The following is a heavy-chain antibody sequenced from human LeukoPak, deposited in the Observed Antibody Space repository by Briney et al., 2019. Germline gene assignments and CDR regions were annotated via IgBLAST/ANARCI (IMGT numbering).Heavy chain of an antibody. CDR1: GFTFSAYT. Sequence: GGSLRLSCAASGFTFSAYTLNWVRQAPGKGLEWVSSISSSSNYIYYADSVKGRFTIPRDNAKSLLYLQMNSLRVEDTAVYYCASPQKTTFDYWGQGTLVTVSS. V-gene: IGHV3-21*01. CDR2: ISSSSNYI. J-gene: IGHJ4*02. D-gene: IGHD4-11*01. CDR3: ASPQKTTFDY.